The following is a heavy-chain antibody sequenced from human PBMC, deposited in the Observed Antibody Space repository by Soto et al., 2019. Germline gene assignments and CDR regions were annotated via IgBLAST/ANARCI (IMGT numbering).Heavy chain of an antibody. CDR3: ARELWLVENAFDI. J-gene: IGHJ3*02. Sequence: GGSLRLSCAASGFTVSSNYMSWVRQAPGKGLEWVSVIYSGGSTYYADSVKGRFTISRDNSKNTLYLQMNSLRAEDTAVYYCARELWLVENAFDIWGQGTMVTVSS. CDR1: GFTVSSNY. V-gene: IGHV3-66*01. CDR2: IYSGGST. D-gene: IGHD6-19*01.